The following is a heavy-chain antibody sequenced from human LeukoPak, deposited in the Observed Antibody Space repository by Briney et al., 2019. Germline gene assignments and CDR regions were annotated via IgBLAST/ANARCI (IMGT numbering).Heavy chain of an antibody. CDR1: GASINNYY. V-gene: IGHV4-59*01. CDR2: IYSTGDT. D-gene: IGHD3-22*01. J-gene: IGHJ6*02. CDR3: ALGYPGRQWFV. Sequence: SETLSLTCTVSGASINNYYWSWVRQPPLKGLEWIGYIYSTGDTSYNPSLESRVSISMDTSKNQFSLKLSSVTAADTAVYYCALGYPGRQWFVWGQGTTVTVSS.